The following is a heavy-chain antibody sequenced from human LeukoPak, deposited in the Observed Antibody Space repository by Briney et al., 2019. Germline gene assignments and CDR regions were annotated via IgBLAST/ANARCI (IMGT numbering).Heavy chain of an antibody. J-gene: IGHJ4*02. D-gene: IGHD1-1*01. CDR2: MYYSGTT. CDR1: GGSISSSSYY. CDR3: ARGVGLTQGGTFDY. V-gene: IGHV4-39*07. Sequence: ASETLSLTCTVSGGSISSSSYYWGWIRQPPGKGLEWIGSMYYSGTTYFNPPLKSRVTISVDTSKNQLSLKLSSVTAADTAVFYCARGVGLTQGGTFDYWGQGTLVTVSS.